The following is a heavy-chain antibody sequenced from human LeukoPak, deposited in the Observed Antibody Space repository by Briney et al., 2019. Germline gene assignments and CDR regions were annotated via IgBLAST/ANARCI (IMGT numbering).Heavy chain of an antibody. CDR2: ISAYNGNT. J-gene: IGHJ4*02. CDR1: GYTFTSYG. D-gene: IGHD3-22*01. V-gene: IGHV1-18*01. CDR3: AREYGYYDSSGYYSDY. Sequence: GASVKVSFKASGYTFTSYGISWVRQAPGHGLERMGWISAYNGNTNYAQTLHGRGTMTTDTSTSNDYTELRSLISDDTAGYYCAREYGYYDSSGYYSDYWGQGTLVTVSS.